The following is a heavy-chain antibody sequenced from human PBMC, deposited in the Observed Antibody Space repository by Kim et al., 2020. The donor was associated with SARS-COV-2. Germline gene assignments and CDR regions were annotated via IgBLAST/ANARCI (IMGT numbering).Heavy chain of an antibody. D-gene: IGHD7-27*01. CDR1: GFIVTNHY. V-gene: IGHV3-53*01. J-gene: IGHJ5*02. CDR3: RRGHWGDTPS. CDR2: IHIDGTT. Sequence: GGSLRLSCAASGFIVTNHYLTWVRQAPGKGLEWLSMIHIDGTTYYADSVRGRFTISRDTSENTLCLQMNNLRAEDTAIYFCRRGHWGDTPSWGQGTRVTISS.